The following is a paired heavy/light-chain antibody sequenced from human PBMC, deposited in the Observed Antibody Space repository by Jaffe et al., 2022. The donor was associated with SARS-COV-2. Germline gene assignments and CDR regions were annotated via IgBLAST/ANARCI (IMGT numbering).Light chain of an antibody. CDR2: RDT. V-gene: IGLV1-40*01. CDR3: LSYDKRLIAWV. J-gene: IGLJ3*02. CDR1: SSSIGAGYS. Sequence: QSVLTQPPSVSGAPGQRVSISCTGSSSSIGAGYSVHWYQQFPGRAPKLLIWRDTNRLSGVPDRFSGSTSGSSASLTIVGLQAEDEADYYCLSYDKRLIAWVFGGGTKVTVL.
Heavy chain of an antibody. Sequence: EVQLVESGGGLVQPGGSLRLSCTAFGFTFNNYWMTWVRQAPGKGLEWVADINQVGTEKRYVDSVKGRFTVSRDNAKNSMYLQMNNLRAEDTALYYCAKDNWNQHGIDAFDVWGQGTMVTVSS. CDR3: AKDNWNQHGIDAFDV. CDR1: GFTFNNYW. V-gene: IGHV3-7*03. D-gene: IGHD1-20*01. J-gene: IGHJ3*01. CDR2: INQVGTEK.